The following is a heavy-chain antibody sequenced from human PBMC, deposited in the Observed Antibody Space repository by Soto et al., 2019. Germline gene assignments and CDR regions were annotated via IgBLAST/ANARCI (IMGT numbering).Heavy chain of an antibody. CDR3: ARRWYGDYIYYYGMDV. D-gene: IGHD4-17*01. Sequence: QVQLVQSGAEVKKPGSSVKVSCKASGGTFSSYAMSWVGQAPGQGLEWMGGIIPIFGTANYAQKFQGRVTITADKSTSTAYMELSSLRAEDTAVYYCARRWYGDYIYYYGMDVWGQGTTVTVSS. CDR2: IIPIFGTA. V-gene: IGHV1-69*06. J-gene: IGHJ6*02. CDR1: GGTFSSYA.